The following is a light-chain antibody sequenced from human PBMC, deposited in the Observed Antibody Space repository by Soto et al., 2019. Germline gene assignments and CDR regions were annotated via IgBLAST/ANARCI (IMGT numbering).Light chain of an antibody. Sequence: QMTQSPSSLFASVGDRVTITCRASQSISSHLNWYQQKVGQTPRLLIYAASTLQSEVPPRFSGSGSGIEFTLTISGLQREDFATYYCQQSHSAPLTFGGGTQIQI. CDR2: AAS. CDR1: QSISSH. V-gene: IGKV1-39*01. J-gene: IGKJ4*01. CDR3: QQSHSAPLT.